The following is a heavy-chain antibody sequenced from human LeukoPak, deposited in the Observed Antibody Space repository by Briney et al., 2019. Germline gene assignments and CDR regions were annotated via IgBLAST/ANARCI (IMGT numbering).Heavy chain of an antibody. CDR2: INPSGGST. CDR3: ARDRSVDTALDY. V-gene: IGHV1-46*01. Sequence: GASVKVSCKASGYTFTSYYMHWVRQAPGQGLEWMGIINPSGGSTSYAQKFQGRVTMTRDTSTSTVYMELSSLRSEDTAVYYRARDRSVDTALDYWGQGTLVTVSS. J-gene: IGHJ4*02. CDR1: GYTFTSYY. D-gene: IGHD5-18*01.